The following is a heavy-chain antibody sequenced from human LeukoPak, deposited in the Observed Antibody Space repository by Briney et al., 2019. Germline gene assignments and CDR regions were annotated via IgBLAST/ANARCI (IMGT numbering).Heavy chain of an antibody. CDR3: PIEAPTEVKYYFDY. CDR2: IWYDGSNK. J-gene: IGHJ4*02. Sequence: GKSLRLSCAPSGFTSSDYGMHWVRQAPGKGLEWVAVIWYDGSNKYYADSLRGRFTISRDNSKNTLYLKMNSLRAEDPAVYSCPIEAPTEVKYYFDYWGQGTLVTVSS. V-gene: IGHV3-33*01. CDR1: GFTSSDYG.